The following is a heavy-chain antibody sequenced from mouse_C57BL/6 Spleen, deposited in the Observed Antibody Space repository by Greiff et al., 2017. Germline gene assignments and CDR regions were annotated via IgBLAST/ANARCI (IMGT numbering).Heavy chain of an antibody. CDR1: GYTFTGYW. J-gene: IGHJ4*01. Sequence: QVLLQQSGAELMKPGASVKLSCKAPGYTFTGYWIEWVKQRPGHGLEWIGEILPGSGSTNYNEKFKGKVTFTADTSSNTAYSPHSSLTTEDSAIYYCSPLYYGSSSYYAMDYWGQGTSVTVSS. CDR2: ILPGSGST. CDR3: SPLYYGSSSYYAMDY. V-gene: IGHV1-9*01. D-gene: IGHD1-1*01.